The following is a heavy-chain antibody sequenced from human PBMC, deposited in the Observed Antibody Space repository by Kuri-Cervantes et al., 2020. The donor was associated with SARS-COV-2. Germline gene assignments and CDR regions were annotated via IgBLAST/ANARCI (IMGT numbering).Heavy chain of an antibody. Sequence: GESLKISCAASGFTFSSYGVHWVRQAPGKGLEWVAVISYDGSNKYYADSVRGRFTISRDNSKNTLYLQMNSLRAEDTAVYYCAKDLTGNYFWSGYSNLGMDVWGQGTTVTVSS. J-gene: IGHJ6*02. CDR3: AKDLTGNYFWSGYSNLGMDV. CDR1: GFTFSSYG. CDR2: ISYDGSNK. V-gene: IGHV3-30*18. D-gene: IGHD3-3*01.